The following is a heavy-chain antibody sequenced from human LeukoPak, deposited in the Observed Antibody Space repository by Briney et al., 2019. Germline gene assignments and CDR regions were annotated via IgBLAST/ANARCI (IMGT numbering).Heavy chain of an antibody. J-gene: IGHJ5*02. CDR1: GYSFTSYW. CDR3: ARLGSVYCSGGICYKFDP. Sequence: GESLKISCKGSGYSFTSYWIGWVRQMPGKGLEWTGIIYPGDSDTRYSPSFQGQVTISADKSISTAYLQWTSLKASDTAMYYCARLGSVYCSGGICYKFDPWGQGTLVTVSS. D-gene: IGHD2-15*01. V-gene: IGHV5-51*01. CDR2: IYPGDSDT.